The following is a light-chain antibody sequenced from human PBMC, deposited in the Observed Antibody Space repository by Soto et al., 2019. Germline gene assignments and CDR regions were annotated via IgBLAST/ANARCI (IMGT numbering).Light chain of an antibody. V-gene: IGKV3-20*01. CDR1: QNVRSNY. J-gene: IGKJ2*01. CDR2: GAS. CDR3: QQYGGSPRT. Sequence: EIVLTQSPGTLSLSPGERATLSCRASQNVRSNYLAWYQQKPGQAPRLVIFGASSRATGIPDRFSGSGSGTDFSLTISRLEPDDFAVYYCQQYGGSPRTFGQGTKLEIK.